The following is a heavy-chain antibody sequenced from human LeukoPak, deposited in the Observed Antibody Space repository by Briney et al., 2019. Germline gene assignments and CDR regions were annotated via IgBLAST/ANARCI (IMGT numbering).Heavy chain of an antibody. CDR1: GLTFSSYA. V-gene: IGHV3-23*01. CDR3: AKDLKAQYYYDSSGYSSLFDY. CDR2: ISGGGGST. J-gene: IGHJ4*02. D-gene: IGHD3-22*01. Sequence: GGSLRLSCAASGLTFSSYAMSWVRQAPGKGLEWVSAISGGGGSTYYADSVKGRFTISRDNSKNTLYLQMNSLRAEDTAVYYCAKDLKAQYYYDSSGYSSLFDYWGQGTLVTVSS.